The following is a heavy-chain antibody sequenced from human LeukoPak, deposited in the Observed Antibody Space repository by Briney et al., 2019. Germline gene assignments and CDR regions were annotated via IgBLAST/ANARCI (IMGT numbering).Heavy chain of an antibody. J-gene: IGHJ4*02. CDR1: GFTFSSYT. CDR3: ARSPPLGAFDY. V-gene: IGHV3-23*01. D-gene: IGHD4-17*01. Sequence: PGGSLRLSCAASGFTFSSYTTSWVRQGPGKGLEWVSVISPGGGTSTSYADSVKGRFTISRDNSKNTLYLQMNNLRADDTAIYYCARSPPLGAFDYWGQGTLVTVSS. CDR2: ISPGGGTST.